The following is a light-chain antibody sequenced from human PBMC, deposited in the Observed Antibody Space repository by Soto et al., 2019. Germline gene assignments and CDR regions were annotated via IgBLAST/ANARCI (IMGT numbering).Light chain of an antibody. CDR2: AAS. CDR3: QQYNSYPWT. Sequence: DIQMTQSPSSVSASVGDRVTMTCRASQGINSWLAWYQQKPGKAPKLLIYAASNLQSGVPSRFSGSGSGTDFTLTISSLQPEDFATYYCQQYNSYPWTFGQGTKVEIK. J-gene: IGKJ1*01. CDR1: QGINSW. V-gene: IGKV1-12*01.